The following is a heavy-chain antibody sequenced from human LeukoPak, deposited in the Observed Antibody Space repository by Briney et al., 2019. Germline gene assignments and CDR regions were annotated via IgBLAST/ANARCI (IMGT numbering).Heavy chain of an antibody. CDR3: ARDRSDYVLHYGMDV. Sequence: SETLSLTCTVSGGSISSGGYYWSWIRQHPGKGLEWIGYIYYSGSTYYNPSLKGQTAISGDTSKNQFSLKLSSVTAADTAVYYCARDRSDYVLHYGMDVWGQGTTVTVSS. CDR2: IYYSGST. J-gene: IGHJ6*02. CDR1: GGSISSGGYY. V-gene: IGHV4-31*01. D-gene: IGHD4-17*01.